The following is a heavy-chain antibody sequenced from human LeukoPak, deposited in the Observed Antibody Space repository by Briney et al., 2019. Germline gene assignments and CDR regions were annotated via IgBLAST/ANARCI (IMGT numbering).Heavy chain of an antibody. CDR2: ISPTGSTT. CDR1: GFSFSGHW. Sequence: GGSLRLSCTASGFSFSGHWMHWAHQLPGKGLVWVSRISPTGSTTSYADSVKGRFTVSRDNAKNTLYLQVNNLRAEDTAVYYCARGPNSNWSGLDFWGQGTLLTVSS. J-gene: IGHJ4*02. D-gene: IGHD6-6*01. V-gene: IGHV3-74*01. CDR3: ARGPNSNWSGLDF.